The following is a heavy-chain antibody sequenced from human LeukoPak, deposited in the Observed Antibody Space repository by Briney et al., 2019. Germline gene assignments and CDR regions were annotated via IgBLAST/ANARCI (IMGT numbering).Heavy chain of an antibody. CDR1: GFTSSSYA. CDR3: AKDPMGHYYYYMDV. D-gene: IGHD3-10*01. Sequence: GGSLRLSCAASGFTSSSYAMSWVRQAPGKGLEWVSAISGSGGSTYYADSVKGRFTISRDNSKNTLYLQMNSLRAEDTAVYYCAKDPMGHYYYYMDVWGKGTTVTVSS. V-gene: IGHV3-23*01. CDR2: ISGSGGST. J-gene: IGHJ6*03.